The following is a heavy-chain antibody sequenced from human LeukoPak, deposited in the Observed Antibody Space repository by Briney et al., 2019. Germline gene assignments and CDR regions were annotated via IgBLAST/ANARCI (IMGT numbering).Heavy chain of an antibody. Sequence: SSETLSLTCTVSGGSISSYYWSWIRQPPGRGLEWIGYTSYSGSTDYNPSLRSRVTLSVDTSKNQLSLKLSSVTAADTAVYYCGRGTSYDTLTGYTYWYFDLWGRGTLVTVSS. CDR2: TSYSGST. D-gene: IGHD3-9*01. CDR1: GGSISSYY. CDR3: GRGTSYDTLTGYTYWYFDL. J-gene: IGHJ2*01. V-gene: IGHV4-59*01.